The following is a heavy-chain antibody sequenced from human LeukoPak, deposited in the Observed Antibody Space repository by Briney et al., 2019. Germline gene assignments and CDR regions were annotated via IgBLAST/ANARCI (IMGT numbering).Heavy chain of an antibody. J-gene: IGHJ4*02. V-gene: IGHV4-59*01. CDR3: ASYVDTAMVLVY. CDR2: IYYSGST. CDR1: GGSISSYY. D-gene: IGHD5-18*01. Sequence: PSETLSLTCTVSGGSISSYYWSWIRQPPGKGLEGIGYIYYSGSTNYNPSLKSRVTISVDTSKNQFSLKLSSVTAADTAVYYCASYVDTAMVLVYWGQGTLVTVSS.